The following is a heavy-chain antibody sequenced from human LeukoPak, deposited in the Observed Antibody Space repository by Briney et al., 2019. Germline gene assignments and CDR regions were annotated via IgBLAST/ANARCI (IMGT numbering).Heavy chain of an antibody. CDR1: GFNFGTYN. D-gene: IGHD1-26*01. CDR2: ITSSGTHI. J-gene: IGHJ6*03. V-gene: IGHV3-21*01. CDR3: ARDPYSGGYYAYYYYYMDV. Sequence: GGSLRLSCVASGFNFGTYNMNWVRQAPGKVLEWVSSITSSGTHIYYADSVKGRFTISRDNAKNSLYLHINNLRAEDTAVHYCARDPYSGGYYAYYYYYMDVWGMGTTVTVSS.